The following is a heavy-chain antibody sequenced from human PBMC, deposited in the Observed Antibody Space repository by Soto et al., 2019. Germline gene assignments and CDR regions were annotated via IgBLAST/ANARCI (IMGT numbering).Heavy chain of an antibody. CDR2: IYPGDSDT. CDR3: ARRGYDFWSGDYWFDP. J-gene: IGHJ5*02. D-gene: IGHD3-3*01. CDR1: GYSFTSYW. V-gene: IGHV5-51*01. Sequence: PGESLKISCKGSGYSFTSYWIAWVRQMPGKGVEWMGIIYPGDSDTRYSPSFQGQVTISADKSITTAYLQWSSLEASDTAMYHCARRGYDFWSGDYWFDPWGQGTLVTVSS.